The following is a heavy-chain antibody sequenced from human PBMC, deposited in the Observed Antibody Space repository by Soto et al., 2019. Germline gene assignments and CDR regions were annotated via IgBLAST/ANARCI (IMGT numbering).Heavy chain of an antibody. Sequence: EVQLLEYGGGLVQPGGSLRLSCAASGFSFSNYAMSWVRQAPDKGLEWVSGISAGGGRTHYADSVRGRFTISRDNSKNTLHLQMNSLRAEDTAVYYCATGSSDVIIVPGGDPWGQGTLVTVSS. J-gene: IGHJ5*02. CDR2: ISAGGGRT. CDR3: ATGSSDVIIVPGGDP. V-gene: IGHV3-23*01. D-gene: IGHD2-2*01. CDR1: GFSFSNYA.